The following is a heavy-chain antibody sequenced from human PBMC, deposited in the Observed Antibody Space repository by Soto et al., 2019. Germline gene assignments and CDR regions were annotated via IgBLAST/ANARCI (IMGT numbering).Heavy chain of an antibody. CDR3: ARDRGYDFWIGYQRGYSYYGMDV. CDR1: GYTFTGYY. V-gene: IGHV1-2*02. Sequence: ASVKVSCKASGYTFTGYYMHWVRQAPGQGLEWMGWINPNSGGTNYAQKFQGRVTMTRDTSISTAYMELSRLRSDDTAVYYCARDRGYDFWIGYQRGYSYYGMDVWGQGTTVTVYS. D-gene: IGHD3-3*01. CDR2: INPNSGGT. J-gene: IGHJ6*02.